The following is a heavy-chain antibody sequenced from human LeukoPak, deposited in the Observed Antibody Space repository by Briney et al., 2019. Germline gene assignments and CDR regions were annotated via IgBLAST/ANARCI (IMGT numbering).Heavy chain of an antibody. CDR3: ARGANYDSSGYLDY. J-gene: IGHJ4*02. Sequence: SETLSLTCAVYGGSFSGYYWSWIRQPPGKGLEWIGEINHSGSTNYNPSLKSRVTISVDTSKNQFSLKLSSVTAADTAVYYCARGANYDSSGYLDYWGQGTLVTVSS. V-gene: IGHV4-34*01. CDR2: INHSGST. D-gene: IGHD3-22*01. CDR1: GGSFSGYY.